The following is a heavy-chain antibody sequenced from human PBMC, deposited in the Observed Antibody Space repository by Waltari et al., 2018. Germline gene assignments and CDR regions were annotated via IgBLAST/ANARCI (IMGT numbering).Heavy chain of an antibody. D-gene: IGHD6-13*01. CDR3: VCRIAETYFDY. J-gene: IGHJ4*02. Sequence: QVQLVQSGAEVQKPGASVKVSCKASGYTFTDYYIQWVRQAPRPGLEWMGWIIPESGGTNYAQKFQGRVTMTRDTSISTAYMELSRLRSDDTAVYYCVCRIAETYFDYWGQGTLVTVSS. CDR1: GYTFTDYY. CDR2: IIPESGGT. V-gene: IGHV1-2*02.